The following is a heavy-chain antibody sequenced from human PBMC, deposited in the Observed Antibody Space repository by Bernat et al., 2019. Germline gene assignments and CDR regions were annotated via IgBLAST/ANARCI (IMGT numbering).Heavy chain of an antibody. J-gene: IGHJ4*02. Sequence: EVQLVESGGGLVKPGRSLRLSCTASGFTFGDYAMSWFRQAPGKGLEWVVFIGSTAYGETTEDAATVQCQYTISRDYSKSSVYLTMHSLKPEDTGVYYCTRGRFLWWLSTPYYFDYWGQGTLVTVSS. CDR1: GFTFGDYA. CDR3: TRGRFLWWLSTPYYFDY. CDR2: IGSTAYGETT. V-gene: IGHV3-49*05. D-gene: IGHD3-3*01.